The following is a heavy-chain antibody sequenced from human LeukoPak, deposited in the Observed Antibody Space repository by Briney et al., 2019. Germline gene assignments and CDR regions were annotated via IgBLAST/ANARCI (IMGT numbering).Heavy chain of an antibody. V-gene: IGHV1-2*02. CDR2: INPNSGGT. Sequence: ASVRVSCKASGYTFTGYYMRWVRQAPGQGLEWMGWINPNSGGTNYVQKFQGRVTMTRDTSISTAYMELSRLRSDDTAVYYCARDGAGNWFDPWGQGTLVTVSS. D-gene: IGHD6-19*01. J-gene: IGHJ5*02. CDR1: GYTFTGYY. CDR3: ARDGAGNWFDP.